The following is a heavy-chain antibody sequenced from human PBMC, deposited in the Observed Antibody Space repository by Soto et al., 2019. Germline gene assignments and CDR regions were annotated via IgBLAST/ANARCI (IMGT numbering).Heavy chain of an antibody. CDR1: GFTFSSDA. CDR2: IDNSGGST. CDR3: ASRSATVLSLTY. V-gene: IGHV3-23*01. D-gene: IGHD2-8*01. J-gene: IGHJ4*02. Sequence: GGSLRLSCAASGFTFSSDAMGWVRQAPGKGLEWVSTIDNSGGSTYYADSVQGRFTVSRDNSKNTLYLQMNSLRAEDTAVYYCASRSATVLSLTYWGPGAQVTVSS.